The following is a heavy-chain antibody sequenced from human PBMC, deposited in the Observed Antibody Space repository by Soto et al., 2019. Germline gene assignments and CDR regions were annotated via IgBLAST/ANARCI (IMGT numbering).Heavy chain of an antibody. J-gene: IGHJ6*02. CDR1: GYTFTGYY. Sequence: ASVKVSCTASGYTFTGYYMHWVRQAPGQGLECMGWINPNSAGTHYAQKFQGWVTMTRDTSISTAYMELSRLRSDDTAVYYCARGDLLTQKIGKYGMDVWGQGTTVTVSS. V-gene: IGHV1-2*04. CDR3: ARGDLLTQKIGKYGMDV. D-gene: IGHD3-9*01. CDR2: INPNSAGT.